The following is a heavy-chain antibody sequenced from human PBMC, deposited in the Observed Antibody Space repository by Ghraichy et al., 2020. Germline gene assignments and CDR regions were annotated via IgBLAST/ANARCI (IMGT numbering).Heavy chain of an antibody. Sequence: GGSLRLSCEASGFSFSNYWMQWVRQVPGKGLLWVSRITSDGSITTYADFVKGRFTTSRDNAKNTLYLQMNSLRAEDSAVYYCTTETDDFWSGYHDYWGQGTLVTVSS. CDR3: TTETDDFWSGYHDY. D-gene: IGHD3-3*01. V-gene: IGHV3-74*01. J-gene: IGHJ4*02. CDR2: ITSDGSIT. CDR1: GFSFSNYW.